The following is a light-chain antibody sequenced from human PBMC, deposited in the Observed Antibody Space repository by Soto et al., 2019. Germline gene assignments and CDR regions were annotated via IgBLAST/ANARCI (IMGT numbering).Light chain of an antibody. CDR3: QQYRSYWT. CDR2: DAS. V-gene: IGKV1-5*01. J-gene: IGKJ1*01. Sequence: DIQMTQSPATLSASVGDRVTITCRASQSISSWLSWYQQNPGKAPKLLIYDASDLESGVPSRFSGTGSGTEFTLTILSLQDDDVETCHCQQYRSYWTFAQGTKVDIK. CDR1: QSISSW.